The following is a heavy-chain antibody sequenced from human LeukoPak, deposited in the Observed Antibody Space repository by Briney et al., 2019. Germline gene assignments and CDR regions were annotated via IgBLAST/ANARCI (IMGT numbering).Heavy chain of an antibody. J-gene: IGHJ4*02. Sequence: PGRSLRLSCAASGFTFSSYGMHWVRQAPGKGLEWVAVISYDGSDKYSADSVKGRSTISRDNSKNTLYLQMNSLRAEDTAVYYCAKNAHYQGYSYGGIDYWGQGTLVTVSS. CDR3: AKNAHYQGYSYGGIDY. D-gene: IGHD5-18*01. CDR2: ISYDGSDK. V-gene: IGHV3-30*18. CDR1: GFTFSSYG.